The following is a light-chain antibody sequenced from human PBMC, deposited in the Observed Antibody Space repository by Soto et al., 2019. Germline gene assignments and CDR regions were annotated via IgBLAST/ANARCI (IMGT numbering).Light chain of an antibody. J-gene: IGKJ2*01. CDR3: QQYYSPPRNT. V-gene: IGKV4-1*01. CDR2: WAS. CDR1: QNVLYSSNNKNL. Sequence: DIVMTQSPEYLAVSLGERATINCKSSQNVLYSSNNKNLIAWYQQKPGQPPKLLIYWASNREFGVPDRFSGSGSGRDFTLTISSLQAEDGAVYYCQQYYSPPRNTFGQGTRLEIK.